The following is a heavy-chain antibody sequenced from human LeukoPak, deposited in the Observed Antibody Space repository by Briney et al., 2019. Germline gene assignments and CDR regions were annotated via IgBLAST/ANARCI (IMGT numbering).Heavy chain of an antibody. CDR1: GFTFSSYG. Sequence: GRSLRLSCAASGFTFSSYGMHWVRQAPGKGLEWVAVISYDGSNKYYADSVKGRFTISRDNSKNTLYLQMNSLRAEDTAVYYCAKTPDVVLWFGEFVYGMDVWGKGTTVTVSS. D-gene: IGHD3-10*01. V-gene: IGHV3-30*18. CDR2: ISYDGSNK. CDR3: AKTPDVVLWFGEFVYGMDV. J-gene: IGHJ6*04.